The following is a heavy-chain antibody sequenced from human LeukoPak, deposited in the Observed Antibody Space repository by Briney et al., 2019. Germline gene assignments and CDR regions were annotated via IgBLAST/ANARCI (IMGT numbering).Heavy chain of an antibody. D-gene: IGHD3-10*01. Sequence: PGGSLRLSCAASGFTFSTYSMNWVRQAPGKGLECLSYITSSSRTIYYADSVKGRFTISRDNAKNSLYLQMNSLRAEDTAVYYCARNARITMVRGAPYYMDVWGKGTTVTVSS. CDR1: GFTFSTYS. V-gene: IGHV3-48*01. J-gene: IGHJ6*03. CDR2: ITSSSRTI. CDR3: ARNARITMVRGAPYYMDV.